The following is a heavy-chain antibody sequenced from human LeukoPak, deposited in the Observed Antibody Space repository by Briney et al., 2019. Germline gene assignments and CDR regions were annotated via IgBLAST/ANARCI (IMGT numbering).Heavy chain of an antibody. CDR2: IYHSGST. D-gene: IGHD3-22*01. CDR1: GGSISSHY. V-gene: IGHV4-59*11. CDR3: ARVRYDSSGYYFDY. J-gene: IGHJ4*02. Sequence: ASETLSLTCTVSGGSISSHYWGWIRQPPGKGLEWIGYIYHSGSTYYNPSLKSRVTISVDRSKNQFSLKLSSVTAADTAVYYCARVRYDSSGYYFDYWGQGTLVTVSS.